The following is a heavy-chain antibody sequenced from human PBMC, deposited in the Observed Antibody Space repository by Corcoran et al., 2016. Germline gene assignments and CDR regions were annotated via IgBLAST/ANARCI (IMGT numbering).Heavy chain of an antibody. CDR3: ARDRSWHPYYYYYGMDV. Sequence: EVQLVESGGGLIQPGGSLRLSCAASGFTVSSNYMSWVRQAPGKGLEWVSVIYSGGSTYYADSVKGRFTISRDNSKNTLYLQMNSLRAEDTAVYYCARDRSWHPYYYYYGMDVWGQGTTVTVSS. CDR2: IYSGGST. V-gene: IGHV3-53*01. J-gene: IGHJ6*02. CDR1: GFTVSSNY.